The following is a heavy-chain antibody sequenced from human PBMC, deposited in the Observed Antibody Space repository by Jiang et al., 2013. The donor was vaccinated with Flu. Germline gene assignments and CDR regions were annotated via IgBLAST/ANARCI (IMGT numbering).Heavy chain of an antibody. CDR3: AKVATMIVGLGYFDL. CDR2: ISGSGGST. V-gene: IGHV3-23*01. Sequence: SYAMSWVRQAPGKGLEWVSAISGSGGSTYYADSVKGRFTISRDNSKNTLYLQMNSLRAEDTAVYYCAKVATMIVGLGYFDLWGRGTLVTVSS. CDR1: SYA. D-gene: IGHD3-22*01. J-gene: IGHJ2*01.